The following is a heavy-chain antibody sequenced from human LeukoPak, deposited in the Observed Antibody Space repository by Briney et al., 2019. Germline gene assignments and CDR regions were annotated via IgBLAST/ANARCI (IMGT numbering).Heavy chain of an antibody. CDR2: INPNSGGT. D-gene: IGHD4-17*01. CDR1: GYTFTGYY. Sequence: GASVNVSCTASGYTFTGYYMHWVRQAPGQGLEWMGWINPNSGGTNYAQKFQGRVTITRDTSIGTAYMELNRLRSDDTAVYYCARQNGGAEYGDYGHWGQGILVTVSS. J-gene: IGHJ4*02. V-gene: IGHV1-2*02. CDR3: ARQNGGAEYGDYGH.